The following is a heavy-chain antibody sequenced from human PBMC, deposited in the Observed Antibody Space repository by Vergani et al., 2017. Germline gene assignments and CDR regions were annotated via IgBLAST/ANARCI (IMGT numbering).Heavy chain of an antibody. J-gene: IGHJ6*02. Sequence: QVQLVQSGAEVRKPGASVTVSCKTSEYSFIGYYIHWVRQAPGQGLEWMGRIIPIFGTANYAQKFQGRVTITADESTSTAYMELSSLRSEDTAVYYCARDPAMVSILYYYGMDVWGQGTTVTVSS. CDR3: ARDPAMVSILYYYGMDV. CDR2: IIPIFGTA. D-gene: IGHD5-18*01. CDR1: EYSFIGYY. V-gene: IGHV1-69*18.